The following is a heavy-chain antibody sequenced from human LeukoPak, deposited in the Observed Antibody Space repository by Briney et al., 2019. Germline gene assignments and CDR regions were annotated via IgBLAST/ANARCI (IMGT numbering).Heavy chain of an antibody. CDR3: ARHGDSSGSDY. V-gene: IGHV4-39*01. Sequence: SETLSLTCTVSGASISSYSYDWGWIRQPPGKGLEWIVTIIYSGRTSYNPSLKSRASIPADTSNNQFSLKLISVTAADTAVYYCARHGDSSGSDYWGQGTLVTVSS. CDR1: GASISSYSYD. D-gene: IGHD6-19*01. J-gene: IGHJ4*02. CDR2: IIYSGRT.